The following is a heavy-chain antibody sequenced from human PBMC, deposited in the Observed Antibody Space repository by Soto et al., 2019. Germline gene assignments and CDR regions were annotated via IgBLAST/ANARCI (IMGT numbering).Heavy chain of an antibody. D-gene: IGHD1-26*01. J-gene: IGHJ4*02. V-gene: IGHV3-15*05. CDR3: TTYNTGSCSH. Sequence: PGGSLRLSCAASGFTFSNTWMIWVRQAPGKGLEWLGRIKRTTDGGTIDYAAPVKGRFIISRDDSENKLHLQLNSLKIEDTAVYYCTTYNTGSCSHWGQGTQVTV. CDR2: IKRTTDGGTI. CDR1: GFTFSNTW.